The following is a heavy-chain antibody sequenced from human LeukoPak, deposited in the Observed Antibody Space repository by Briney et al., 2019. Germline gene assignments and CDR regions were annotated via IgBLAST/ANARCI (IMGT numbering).Heavy chain of an antibody. CDR1: GGSISSGGYY. CDR2: IYHSGST. J-gene: IGHJ4*02. Sequence: PSETLSLTCTVSGGSISSGGYYWSWIRQPPGKGLEWIGYIYHSGSTYYNPSLKSRVTISVDRSKNQFPLKLSSVTAADTAVYYCARGLITGTTVYWGQGTLVTVSS. CDR3: ARGLITGTTVY. V-gene: IGHV4-30-2*01. D-gene: IGHD1-20*01.